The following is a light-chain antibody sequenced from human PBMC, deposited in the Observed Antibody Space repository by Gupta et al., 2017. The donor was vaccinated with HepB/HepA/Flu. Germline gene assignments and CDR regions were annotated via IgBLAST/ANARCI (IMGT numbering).Light chain of an antibody. Sequence: SYVLAQPHSVSVAPGKTATITWGGNNIGSKSVHWYQQRPGQAPVLVISYDSDRPSGIPERFSGSNSGNTATLTISRVEAGDEADYYCQVWDSSSDHVVFGGGAKLTVL. J-gene: IGLJ3*02. CDR3: QVWDSSSDHVV. CDR2: YDS. V-gene: IGLV3-21*04. CDR1: NIGSKS.